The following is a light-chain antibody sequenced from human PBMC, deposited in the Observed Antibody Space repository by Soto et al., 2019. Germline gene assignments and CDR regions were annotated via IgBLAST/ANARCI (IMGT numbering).Light chain of an antibody. V-gene: IGKV3-20*01. CDR2: GAS. J-gene: IGKJ2*03. CDR3: QQYGGSSAYS. Sequence: VLTQSPGTLSLSPGETATLSCRVSHSISSSYVAWYQQKPGQTPRLLIYGASTRATGIPDRFDGTGSGTDFRLTISRVEPEDFAVYYCQQYGGSSAYSFGQGTKLEIK. CDR1: HSISSSY.